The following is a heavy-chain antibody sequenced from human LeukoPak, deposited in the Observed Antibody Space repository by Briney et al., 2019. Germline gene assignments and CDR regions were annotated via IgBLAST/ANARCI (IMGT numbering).Heavy chain of an antibody. CDR2: ISYDGSNK. CDR1: GFTFSSYA. Sequence: GRSLRLSCAASGFTFSSYAMHWVRQAPGKGLEWVAVISYDGSNKYYADSVKGRFTISRDNSKNTLYLQMNSLRAEDTAVYYCARRRAARYQFQHWGQGTLVTVSS. V-gene: IGHV3-30-3*01. J-gene: IGHJ1*01. CDR3: ARRRAARYQFQH. D-gene: IGHD6-6*01.